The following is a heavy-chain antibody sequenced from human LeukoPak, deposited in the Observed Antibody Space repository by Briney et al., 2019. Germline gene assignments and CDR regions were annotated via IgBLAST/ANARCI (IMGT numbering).Heavy chain of an antibody. D-gene: IGHD6-13*01. V-gene: IGHV3-30-3*01. Sequence: GGSLRLSCAASGFTFSSYAMHWVRQAPGKGLEWVAVISYDGSNKYYADSVKGRFTISRDNSKNTLYLQMNSLRAEDTAVYYCARGLPENLAAAGKLDLDYWGQGTLVTVSS. CDR1: GFTFSSYA. CDR3: ARGLPENLAAAGKLDLDY. J-gene: IGHJ4*02. CDR2: ISYDGSNK.